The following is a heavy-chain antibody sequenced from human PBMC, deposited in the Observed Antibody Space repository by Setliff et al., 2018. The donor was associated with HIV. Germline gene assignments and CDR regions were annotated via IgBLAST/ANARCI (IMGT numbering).Heavy chain of an antibody. CDR3: ARGAVAGDGWFDP. V-gene: IGHV4-4*09. CDR2: IYSSGST. J-gene: IGHJ5*02. Sequence: KTSETLSLTCTVSGGSISSYYWSWIRQPPGKGLEWIGNIYSSGSTNYNPSLKSRVTISIDTSKNQFSLKLSSVTAADTAVYYCARGAVAGDGWFDPWGQGTLVTVSS. D-gene: IGHD6-19*01. CDR1: GGSISSYY.